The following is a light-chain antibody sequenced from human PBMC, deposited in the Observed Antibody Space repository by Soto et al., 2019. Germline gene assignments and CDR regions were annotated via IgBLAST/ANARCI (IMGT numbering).Light chain of an antibody. Sequence: QSVLTQPASVSGSPGQSITISCSGTSSDLGTYNYVSWYQQHPGKAPKLMIYEVSNRPSGVSNRFSGSKSGNTASLTISGLQAEDEADYYCSSYTSSSTYVFGTGTKLTVL. J-gene: IGLJ1*01. CDR3: SSYTSSSTYV. CDR1: SSDLGTYNY. CDR2: EVS. V-gene: IGLV2-14*01.